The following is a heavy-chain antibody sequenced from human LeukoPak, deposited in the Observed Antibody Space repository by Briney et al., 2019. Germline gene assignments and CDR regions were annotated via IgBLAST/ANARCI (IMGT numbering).Heavy chain of an antibody. V-gene: IGHV4-34*01. CDR1: GGSFSGYY. Sequence: SETLSLTCAVYGGSFSGYYWSWIRQPPGKGLEWIGEINHSGSTNYNPSLKSRVTISVDTSKNQFSLRLSSVTAADTAVYYCASLTMIVVPWGQGTLVTVSS. D-gene: IGHD3-22*01. CDR2: INHSGST. CDR3: ASLTMIVVP. J-gene: IGHJ4*02.